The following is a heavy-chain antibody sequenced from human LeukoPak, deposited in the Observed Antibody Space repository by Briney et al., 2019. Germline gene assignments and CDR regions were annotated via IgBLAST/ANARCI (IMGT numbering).Heavy chain of an antibody. CDR1: GFTFSSYA. D-gene: IGHD5-24*01. Sequence: GGSLRLSCAASGFTFSSYAMSWVRQAPGKGLEWVSAISGSGGSTYYADSVKGRFTISRDNSKNTLYLQMNSLRAEDTAVYYCARRRDGYNYFDYWGQGTLVTVSS. V-gene: IGHV3-23*01. J-gene: IGHJ4*02. CDR3: ARRRDGYNYFDY. CDR2: ISGSGGST.